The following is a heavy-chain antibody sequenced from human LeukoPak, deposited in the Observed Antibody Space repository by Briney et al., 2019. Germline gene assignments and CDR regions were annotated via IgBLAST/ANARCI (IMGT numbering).Heavy chain of an antibody. CDR3: ARGTRVLRFLEWSNWFDP. V-gene: IGHV1-69*06. D-gene: IGHD3-3*01. CDR2: IIPIFGTA. J-gene: IGHJ5*02. Sequence: ASVKVSCKASGGTFSGYAISWVRQAPGQGLEWMGRIIPIFGTANYAQKFQGRVTITADKSTSTAYMELSSLRSEDTAVYYCARGTRVLRFLEWSNWFDPWGQGTLVTVSS. CDR1: GGTFSGYA.